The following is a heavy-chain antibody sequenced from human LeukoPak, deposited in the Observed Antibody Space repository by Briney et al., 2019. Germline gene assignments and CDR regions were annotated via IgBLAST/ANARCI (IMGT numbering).Heavy chain of an antibody. V-gene: IGHV5-51*01. CDR3: ARHSSRWVAGGGFDI. CDR1: GYNFTNHW. CDR2: IFPTDSNT. Sequence: GESLKIPCKGSGYNFTNHWIGWVRQMPGKGLEWMGIIFPTDSNTRYSPSFRGQVTISADKSISTAYLQWSSLKAWDTAIYYCARHSSRWVAGGGFDIWGQATMVSVSS. J-gene: IGHJ3*02. D-gene: IGHD6-13*01.